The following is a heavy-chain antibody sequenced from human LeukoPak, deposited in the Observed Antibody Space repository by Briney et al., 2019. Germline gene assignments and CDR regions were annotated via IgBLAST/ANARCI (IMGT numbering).Heavy chain of an antibody. CDR3: ARDGSSGWYWVDY. CDR1: GFTFSDYG. D-gene: IGHD6-19*01. V-gene: IGHV3-33*01. J-gene: IGHJ4*02. Sequence: EAGGSLRLSCAASGFTFSDYGTHWVRQAPGKGLEWVAVIWYDGSNKYYADSVKGRFTISRDNSKNTLYLQMNSLRAEDTAVYYCARDGSSGWYWVDYWGQGTLVTVSS. CDR2: IWYDGSNK.